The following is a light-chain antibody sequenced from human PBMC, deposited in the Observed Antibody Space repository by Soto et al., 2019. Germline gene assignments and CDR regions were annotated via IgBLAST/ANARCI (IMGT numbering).Light chain of an antibody. V-gene: IGKV1-6*01. Sequence: IQMTQSPSSVSASICDSVTITCRASQNIGSRLAWFQQKPGKPPKVLIYGASNLQSGVPPRFSGSGSGTDFTLAINSLQPEDSATYYCLQDINYPWTFGQGTKGDIK. CDR2: GAS. CDR3: LQDINYPWT. CDR1: QNIGSR. J-gene: IGKJ1*01.